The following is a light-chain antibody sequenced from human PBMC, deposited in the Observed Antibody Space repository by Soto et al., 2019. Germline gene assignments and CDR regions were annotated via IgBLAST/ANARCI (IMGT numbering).Light chain of an antibody. CDR3: SSYTTNKTLL. J-gene: IGLJ2*01. CDR1: NSDIGTYNY. CDR2: EVS. V-gene: IGLV2-14*01. Sequence: QSVPTQPASVSGSPGQSITISCTGSNSDIGTYNYVSWYQQLPGKAPKLVISEVSNRPSGISGRFSGSKSGNAASLTISGLQAEDEATYYCSSYTTNKTLLFGGGTK.